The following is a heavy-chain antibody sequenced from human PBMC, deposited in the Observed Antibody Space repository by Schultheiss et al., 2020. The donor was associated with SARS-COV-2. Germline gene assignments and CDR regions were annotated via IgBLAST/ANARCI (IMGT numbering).Heavy chain of an antibody. Sequence: GSLRLSCAASGFTFSSYGMHWVRQAPGKGLEWVAVIWYDGSNKYYADSVKGRFTISRDNSKNTLYLQMNSLRVEDTAVYYCARFSGTYTTYFQHWGQGTLVTVSS. D-gene: IGHD1-26*01. V-gene: IGHV3-33*01. CDR1: GFTFSSYG. CDR2: IWYDGSNK. CDR3: ARFSGTYTTYFQH. J-gene: IGHJ1*01.